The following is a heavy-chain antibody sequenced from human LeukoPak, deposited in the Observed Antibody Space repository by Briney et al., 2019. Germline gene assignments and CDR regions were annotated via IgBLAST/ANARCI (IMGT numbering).Heavy chain of an antibody. CDR1: GFTFSDYS. CDR3: ARDYKYSFDN. J-gene: IGHJ4*02. V-gene: IGHV3-48*01. Sequence: GGSLTLSCAASGFTFSDYSMNWVRQAPGKGLEWISYIWIDSGNTNYADSVKGRITISGDKATNSLYLQIISLRVEDTAVYYCARDYKYSFDNWGQGTLVTVSS. CDR2: IWIDSGNT. D-gene: IGHD1-1*01.